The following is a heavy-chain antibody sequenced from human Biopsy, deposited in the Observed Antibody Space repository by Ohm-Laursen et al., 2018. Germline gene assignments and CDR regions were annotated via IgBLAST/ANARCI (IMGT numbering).Heavy chain of an antibody. CDR1: GDTFSGYY. V-gene: IGHV4-38-2*01. Sequence: SDTLSLTCAVYGDTFSGYYWTWIRQSPGRGLEWIGSIHHSGNTYYNPSLKSRVTISVDASKDQFSLKVNSVTAADTAVYYCAKGDDLWSGHSNWFDPWGQGTLVTVSS. D-gene: IGHD3-3*01. J-gene: IGHJ5*02. CDR3: AKGDDLWSGHSNWFDP. CDR2: IHHSGNT.